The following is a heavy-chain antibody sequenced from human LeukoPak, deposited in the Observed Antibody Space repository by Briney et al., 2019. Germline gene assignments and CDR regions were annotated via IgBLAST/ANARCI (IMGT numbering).Heavy chain of an antibody. J-gene: IGHJ6*03. CDR1: GGTFSSYA. D-gene: IGHD2-2*01. CDR2: IIPIFGTA. Sequence: GSSVKVSCKASGGTFSSYAISWVRQAPGQGLEWMGGIIPIFGTANYAQKFQGRVTITTDESTSTAYMELSSLRSEDTAVYYCAGKIPDIVVVPAARSVQVSYYYYMDVWGKGTTVTVSS. V-gene: IGHV1-69*05. CDR3: AGKIPDIVVVPAARSVQVSYYYYMDV.